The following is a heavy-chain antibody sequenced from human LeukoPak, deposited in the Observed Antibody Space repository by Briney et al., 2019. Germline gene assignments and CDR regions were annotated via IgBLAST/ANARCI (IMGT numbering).Heavy chain of an antibody. CDR1: GGSISSGGYS. D-gene: IGHD2-8*02. CDR2: IYYSGRT. Sequence: SETLSLTCTVSGGSISSGGYSWSWLRQPPGKGLEWIGYIYYSGRTYYNPSLKRRVTRKEDTSKNQFSLNLSSVTAADTAVYYCVRVLAAPSARFDPWGQGTLVTVSS. CDR3: VRVLAAPSARFDP. J-gene: IGHJ5*02. V-gene: IGHV4-30-4*07.